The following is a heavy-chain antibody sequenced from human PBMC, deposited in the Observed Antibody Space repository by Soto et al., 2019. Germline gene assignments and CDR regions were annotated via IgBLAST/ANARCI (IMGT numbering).Heavy chain of an antibody. D-gene: IGHD3-10*01. V-gene: IGHV3-33*01. Sequence: QVRLVESGGGVVQPGRSLRLSCAASGFTFSSYGMHWVRQAPGKGLEWVAVIWYDGSNKYYADSVKGRFTISRDNSKNTLELQMNSLRAEDTAVYYCARDLWGVLLWFGETRLGGMDVWGQGTTVTVSS. CDR2: IWYDGSNK. CDR3: ARDLWGVLLWFGETRLGGMDV. J-gene: IGHJ6*02. CDR1: GFTFSSYG.